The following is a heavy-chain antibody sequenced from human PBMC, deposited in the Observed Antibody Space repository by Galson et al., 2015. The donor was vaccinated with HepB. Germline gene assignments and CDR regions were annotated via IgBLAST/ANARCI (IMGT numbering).Heavy chain of an antibody. D-gene: IGHD3-10*01. Sequence: QSGAEVKKPGESLKISCKGSGYNFTSYWIAWVRQMPGKGLEWMGIIYPGDSDTRYSPSFLGQVTISADKSISTAYLQWSSLKASDTAMYYCARLVLFRGVIIEEPDRMDVWGQGTTVTVSS. CDR3: ARLVLFRGVIIEEPDRMDV. J-gene: IGHJ6*02. CDR2: IYPGDSDT. V-gene: IGHV5-51*01. CDR1: GYNFTSYW.